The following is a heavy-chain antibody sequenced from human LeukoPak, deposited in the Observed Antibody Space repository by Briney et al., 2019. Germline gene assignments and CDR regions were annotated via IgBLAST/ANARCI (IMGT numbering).Heavy chain of an antibody. V-gene: IGHV3-30-3*01. J-gene: IGHJ4*02. CDR2: ISYDGSNK. CDR3: ARDPPGSSGWYGVDY. CDR1: GFTFSSYA. D-gene: IGHD6-19*01. Sequence: GRSLRLSCAASGFTFSSYAMHWVRQAPGKGLEWVAVISYDGSNKYYADSVKGRFTISRDNSKNTLYLQMNSLRAEDTAVYYCARDPPGSSGWYGVDYWGQGTLVTVSS.